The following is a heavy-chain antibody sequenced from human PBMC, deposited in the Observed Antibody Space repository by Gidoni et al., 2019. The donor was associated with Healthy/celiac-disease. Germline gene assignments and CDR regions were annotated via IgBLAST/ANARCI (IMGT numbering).Heavy chain of an antibody. Sequence: EVQLVESGGGLVQPGGSLRLSCAASGCPFSSYRMHWVRQATGKGLEWGSGFGTSDNTYYPGVVKGRFTMSRENAKNSLYLQMNSLRAGDTAVYYCARGQLAAAGTPAYYYDEMDVWGQGTTVTVSS. CDR3: ARGQLAAAGTPAYYYDEMDV. V-gene: IGHV3-13*01. CDR2: FGTSDNT. CDR1: GCPFSSYR. D-gene: IGHD6-13*01. J-gene: IGHJ6*02.